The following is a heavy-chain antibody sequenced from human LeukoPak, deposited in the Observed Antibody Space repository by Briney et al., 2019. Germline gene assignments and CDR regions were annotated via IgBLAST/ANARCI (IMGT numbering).Heavy chain of an antibody. CDR1: GFTFSSYS. CDR2: ISSSSSYI. Sequence: PGGSLRLSCAASGFTFSSYSMNWVRQAPGKGLEWVSSISSSSSYIYYADSVKGRFTISRDNSKNTLYLQMNSLRAEDTAVYYCAREGFAVAARSASLDYWGQGTLVTVSS. CDR3: AREGFAVAARSASLDY. V-gene: IGHV3-21*01. J-gene: IGHJ4*02. D-gene: IGHD6-6*01.